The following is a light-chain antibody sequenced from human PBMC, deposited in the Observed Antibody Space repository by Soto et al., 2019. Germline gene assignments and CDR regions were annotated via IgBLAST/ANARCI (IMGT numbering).Light chain of an antibody. CDR2: EVT. CDR3: SSYIPTSVLYV. V-gene: IGLV2-14*02. Sequence: QSVLTQPASVSGSPGQSITISCTGTSSDVGTYNLVSWYQQHPGKAPKLLIYEVTNRPSGVSDRFSGSKSGNTASLTISGLQAEDEADYYCSSYIPTSVLYVFGTGTKVTVL. J-gene: IGLJ1*01. CDR1: SSDVGTYNL.